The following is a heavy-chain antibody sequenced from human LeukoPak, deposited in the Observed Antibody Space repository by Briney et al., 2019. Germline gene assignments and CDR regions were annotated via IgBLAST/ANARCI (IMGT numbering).Heavy chain of an antibody. V-gene: IGHV4-59*01. CDR1: GGSISSYY. D-gene: IGHD5-24*01. J-gene: IGHJ4*02. CDR3: ARGVATIPYYFDY. CDR2: IYYSGST. Sequence: SETLSLTCTVSGGSISSYYWSWIRQPPGKGLEWIGYIYYSGSTNYNPSLKSRVTISVDTSKNQFSLKLSSVIAADTAVYYCARGVATIPYYFDYWGQGTLVTVSS.